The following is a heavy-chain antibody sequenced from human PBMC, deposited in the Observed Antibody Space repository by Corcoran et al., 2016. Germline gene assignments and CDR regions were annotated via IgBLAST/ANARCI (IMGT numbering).Heavy chain of an antibody. CDR1: GFTFSNHG. CDR2: IWYDGSNK. CDR3: ARDWGTTTTSGYCFDY. Sequence: QVQLVESGGGVVQPGRSLRLSCAASGFTFSNHGMPWVRQAPGKGLEWVAIIWYDGSNKYYADSVKGRFTISRDNSKNTLWLQIDSLRADDTAVYYCARDWGTTTTSGYCFDYWGQGILVTVSS. D-gene: IGHD3-16*01. V-gene: IGHV3-33*01. J-gene: IGHJ4*02.